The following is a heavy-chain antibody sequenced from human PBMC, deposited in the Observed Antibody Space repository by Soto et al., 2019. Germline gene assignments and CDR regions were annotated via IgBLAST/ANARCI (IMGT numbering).Heavy chain of an antibody. CDR2: ISGSGGST. D-gene: IGHD5-12*01. V-gene: IGHV3-23*01. Sequence: PGGSLRLSCAASGFTFSSYAMSWVRQAPGKGLEWVSAISGSGGSTYYADSVKGRFTISRDNSKNTLYLQMNSLRAEDTAVYYCAKRNVHSGYESDAFDIWGQGTMVTVSS. CDR1: GFTFSSYA. CDR3: AKRNVHSGYESDAFDI. J-gene: IGHJ3*02.